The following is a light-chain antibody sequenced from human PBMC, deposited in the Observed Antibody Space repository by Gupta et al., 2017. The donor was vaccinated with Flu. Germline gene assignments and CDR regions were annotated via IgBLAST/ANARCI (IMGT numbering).Light chain of an antibody. V-gene: IGLV3-19*01. CDR2: GTN. CDR1: SLRSYY. Sequence: SSELTQDPAVSVALGQTVRITCQGDSLRSYYASGYQQKPGQAPVLVILGTNNRPSGIPDRCVGSSSRNKASWTITGARAEEETDYSWNSRDSSGSHCVFGVGTKLTFI. J-gene: IGLJ3*02. CDR3: NSRDSSGSHCV.